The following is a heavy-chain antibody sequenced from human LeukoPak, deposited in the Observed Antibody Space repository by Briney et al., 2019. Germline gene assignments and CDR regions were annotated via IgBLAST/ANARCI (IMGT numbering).Heavy chain of an antibody. J-gene: IGHJ5*02. D-gene: IGHD3-10*01. V-gene: IGHV3-53*01. CDR3: ARTYYSGSGTYQRWFDP. CDR1: GLTVNSNY. Sequence: TGGPLRLSCAASGLTVNSNYMSWFRQAPGQGLDWVSIIYSGGTTHYADSVKGRFTISRDNTKNTLYLQMDSLRAEDTAVYYCARTYYSGSGTYQRWFDPWGQGTLVTVSS. CDR2: IYSGGTT.